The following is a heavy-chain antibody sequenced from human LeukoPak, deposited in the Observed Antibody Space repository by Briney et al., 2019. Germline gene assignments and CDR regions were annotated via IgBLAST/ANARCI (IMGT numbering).Heavy chain of an antibody. J-gene: IGHJ4*02. CDR2: ISSSGSTI. V-gene: IGHV3-48*03. D-gene: IGHD1-26*01. CDR1: GFTFSSYE. CDR3: ARLYSGSYPPGY. Sequence: GGSLRLSCAASGFTFSSYEMNWVRQAPGKGLEWVSYISSSGSTIYYADSVKGRFTISRDNAKNSLYLQVNSLRAEDTAVYYCARLYSGSYPPGYWGQGTLVTVSS.